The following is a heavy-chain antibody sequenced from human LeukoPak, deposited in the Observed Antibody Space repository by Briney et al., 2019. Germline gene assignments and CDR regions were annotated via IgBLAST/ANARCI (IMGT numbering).Heavy chain of an antibody. D-gene: IGHD4-17*01. J-gene: IGHJ4*02. V-gene: IGHV2-70*13. CDR2: IDWDDDK. CDR3: ARYLYGDYVSYFDY. Sequence: SGPTLVNPTLTLTLTCTFSGFSLSTSGMCVSWIRQPPGKALEWLALIDWDDDKYYSTSLKTRLTISKDTSKNQVVLTMTNMDPVDTATYYCARYLYGDYVSYFDYWGQGTLVTVSS. CDR1: GFSLSTSGMC.